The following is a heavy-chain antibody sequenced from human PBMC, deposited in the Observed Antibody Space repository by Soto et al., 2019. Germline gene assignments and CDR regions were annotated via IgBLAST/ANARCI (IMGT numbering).Heavy chain of an antibody. V-gene: IGHV3-30-3*01. CDR1: GFTFSSYA. J-gene: IGHJ2*01. CDR2: ISYDGSNK. D-gene: IGHD3-3*02. Sequence: QVPLVESGGGVVQPGRSLRLSCAASGFTFSSYAMHWVRQAPGKGLEWVAVISYDGSNKYYADSVKGRFTISRDNSKNTLYLQMNSLRAEDTAVYYCARVSLDWYFDLWGRGTLVTVSS. CDR3: ARVSLDWYFDL.